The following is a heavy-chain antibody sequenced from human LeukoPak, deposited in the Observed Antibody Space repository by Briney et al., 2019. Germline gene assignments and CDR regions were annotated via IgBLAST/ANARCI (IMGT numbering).Heavy chain of an antibody. CDR1: GYTFTGYY. J-gene: IGHJ4*02. CDR3: AREYSSSWYAMS. V-gene: IGHV1-2*02. D-gene: IGHD6-13*01. Sequence: ASVKVSCKASGYTFTGYYMHWVRQAPGQGLEWMGWINPNSGGTNYAQKFQGRVTMTRDTSISTAYMELSRLRSDDTAVYYCAREYSSSWYAMSWGQGTLVTVSS. CDR2: INPNSGGT.